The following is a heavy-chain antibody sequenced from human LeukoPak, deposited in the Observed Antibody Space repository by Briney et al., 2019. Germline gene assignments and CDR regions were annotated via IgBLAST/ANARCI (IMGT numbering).Heavy chain of an antibody. D-gene: IGHD3-22*01. V-gene: IGHV4-61*02. CDR2: IYTSGST. CDR1: GGSISSGSYY. CDR3: ARDLYYYDSSGYYLWGFDI. J-gene: IGHJ3*02. Sequence: SETLSLACTVSGGSISSGSYYWSWIRQPAGKGLEWIGRIYTSGSTNYNPSLKSRVTISVDTSKNQFSLKLSSVTAADTAVYYCARDLYYYDSSGYYLWGFDIWGQGTMVTVSS.